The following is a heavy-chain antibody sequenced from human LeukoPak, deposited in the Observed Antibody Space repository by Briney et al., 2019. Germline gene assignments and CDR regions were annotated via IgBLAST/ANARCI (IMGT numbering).Heavy chain of an antibody. CDR1: GGTFSSYA. Sequence: ASVKVSCKASGGTFSSYAISWVRQAPGQGLEWMGGIIPIFGTANYAQKFQGRVTMTRNTSISTAYMELSSLRSEDTAVYYCARGSYCSSTSCYGPPYYYGMDVWGQGTTVTVSS. J-gene: IGHJ6*02. D-gene: IGHD2-2*01. CDR3: ARGSYCSSTSCYGPPYYYGMDV. V-gene: IGHV1-69*05. CDR2: IIPIFGTA.